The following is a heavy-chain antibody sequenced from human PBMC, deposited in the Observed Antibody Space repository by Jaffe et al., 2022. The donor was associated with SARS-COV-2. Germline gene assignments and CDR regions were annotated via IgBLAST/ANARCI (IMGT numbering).Heavy chain of an antibody. CDR2: INHSGST. CDR3: ARAPPGQLWLQDAFDI. V-gene: IGHV4-34*01. CDR1: GGSFSGYY. J-gene: IGHJ3*02. Sequence: QVQLQQWGAGLLKPSETLSLTCAVYGGSFSGYYWSWIRQPPGKGLEWIGEINHSGSTNYNPSLKSRVTISVDTSKNQFSLKLSSVTAADTAVYYCARAPPGQLWLQDAFDIWGQGTMVTVSS. D-gene: IGHD5-18*01.